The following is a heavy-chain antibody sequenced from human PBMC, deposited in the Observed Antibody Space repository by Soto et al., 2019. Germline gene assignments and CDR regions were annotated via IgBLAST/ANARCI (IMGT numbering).Heavy chain of an antibody. CDR2: ISDGGTI. CDR1: GFTFSSYS. CDR3: KTARGTGTTYPNWFDP. V-gene: IGHV3-48*04. Sequence: PGGSLRLSCAASGFTFSSYSMNWVRQAPGKGLEWVSYISDGGTIRYAESLKDRFTISRDNAKNSLYLQMNSLRVEDTAVYYCKTARGTGTTYPNWFDPWGRGTLVTVSS. J-gene: IGHJ5*02. D-gene: IGHD1-1*01.